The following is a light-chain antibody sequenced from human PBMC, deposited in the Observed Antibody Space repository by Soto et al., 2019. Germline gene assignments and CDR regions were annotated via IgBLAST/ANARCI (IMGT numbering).Light chain of an antibody. CDR3: QQYNKWLYT. J-gene: IGKJ2*01. Sequence: EIVITQSPVTLSVSPGERATLSCRASQTVNSDLAWYQHKPGQAPRLLIYGASTRATGVPARFSGSGSGTEFTLTISSLQSEDFAVYYCQQYNKWLYTFGQGTKVDI. CDR2: GAS. V-gene: IGKV3-15*01. CDR1: QTVNSD.